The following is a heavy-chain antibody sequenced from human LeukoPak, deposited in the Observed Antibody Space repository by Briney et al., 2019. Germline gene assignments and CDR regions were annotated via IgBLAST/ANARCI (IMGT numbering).Heavy chain of an antibody. CDR2: ISAYNGNT. Sequence: ASVKVSCKASGYTFTSYGISWVRQAPGQGLEWMGWISAYNGNTNYAQKLQGRVTMTTDTSTSTAYMELRSLRSDDTAVYYCARIFKGGTAYSGVGYWGQGTLVTVSS. CDR1: GYTFTSYG. CDR3: ARIFKGGTAYSGVGY. D-gene: IGHD4-11*01. V-gene: IGHV1-18*01. J-gene: IGHJ4*02.